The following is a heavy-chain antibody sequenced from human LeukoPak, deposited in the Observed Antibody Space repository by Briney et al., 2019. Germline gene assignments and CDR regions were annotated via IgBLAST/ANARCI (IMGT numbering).Heavy chain of an antibody. V-gene: IGHV4-38-2*01. D-gene: IGHD2/OR15-2a*01. Sequence: PSETLSLTCAISGHSTTRGYYWAWFRQSPGKGLEWIATFFQSRESFYNASLESRVTMSLDTSKSQFSLNLTSVTAADTAVYSCARVLSFPYLLDSWGRGTQVTVSS. CDR1: GHSTTRGYY. J-gene: IGHJ4*02. CDR2: FFQSRES. CDR3: ARVLSFPYLLDS.